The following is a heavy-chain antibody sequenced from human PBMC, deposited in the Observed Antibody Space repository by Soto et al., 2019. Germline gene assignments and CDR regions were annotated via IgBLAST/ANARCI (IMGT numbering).Heavy chain of an antibody. D-gene: IGHD5-12*01. Sequence: ESGGGVLQPGRSLRLSCAVSGFTFSTYGMHWVRQAPGKGLEWVAIIWYDGNNKFYADSVKGRFTISRDNSKNTLYLQMHSLRVEDTAVYYCARAVEMATITYYYYHGMDVWGQGTTVTVSS. CDR3: ARAVEMATITYYYYHGMDV. CDR2: IWYDGNNK. V-gene: IGHV3-33*01. J-gene: IGHJ6*02. CDR1: GFTFSTYG.